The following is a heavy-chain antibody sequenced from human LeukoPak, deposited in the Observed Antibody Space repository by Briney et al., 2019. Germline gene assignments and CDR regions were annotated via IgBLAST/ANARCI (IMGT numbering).Heavy chain of an antibody. CDR3: ASSANEWYPFDY. D-gene: IGHD3-3*01. V-gene: IGHV1-2*02. Sequence: ASVKVSCKASGYTFTGYYTHWVRQAPGQGLEWMGWINPNSGGTNYAQKFQGRVTMTRDTSISTAYMELSRLRSDDTAVYYCASSANEWYPFDYWGQGTLVTVSS. CDR1: GYTFTGYY. CDR2: INPNSGGT. J-gene: IGHJ4*02.